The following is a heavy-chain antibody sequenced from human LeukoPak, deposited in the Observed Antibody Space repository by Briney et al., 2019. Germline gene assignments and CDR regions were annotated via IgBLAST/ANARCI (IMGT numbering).Heavy chain of an antibody. J-gene: IGHJ4*02. Sequence: GGSLRLSCAASGFTFSTHWMSWVRQSPGKGLEWVANMSPDGSGKYYADSVRGRFTISRDNAKNSFYLQMNSLRVEDTAVYYCVRDEKKRGGDYWGQGTLVTVST. CDR3: VRDEKKRGGDY. D-gene: IGHD3-16*01. CDR2: MSPDGSGK. V-gene: IGHV3-7*01. CDR1: GFTFSTHW.